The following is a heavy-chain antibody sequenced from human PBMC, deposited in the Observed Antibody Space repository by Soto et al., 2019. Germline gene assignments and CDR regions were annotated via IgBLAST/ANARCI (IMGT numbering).Heavy chain of an antibody. CDR2: IIPMFGKA. CDR1: GGTFSRYA. V-gene: IGHV1-69*13. D-gene: IGHD3-22*01. J-gene: IGHJ4*02. CDR3: ARDGTLYDSSGYYYVY. Sequence: SVKISCKASGGTFSRYAISWVRQAPGQGLEWMGGIIPMFGKANYAQKFQGRVTITADESTSTGYMELRSLISEDTAVYYCARDGTLYDSSGYYYVYWGEGTLVTVSS.